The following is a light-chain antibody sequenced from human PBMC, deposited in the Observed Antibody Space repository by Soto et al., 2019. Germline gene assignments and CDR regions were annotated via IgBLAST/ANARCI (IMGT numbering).Light chain of an antibody. CDR3: QQYSTYPWT. CDR1: QTISTL. V-gene: IGKV1-5*03. CDR2: KAS. J-gene: IGKJ1*01. Sequence: EIQMIQFPSTLFASEGDRVTITCRARQTISTLLAWYQQRPGKAPNLLIYKASSLESGVPSRFSGSGSGTEFTLTISSLQPDDVATYFCQQYSTYPWTFGQGTKVDIK.